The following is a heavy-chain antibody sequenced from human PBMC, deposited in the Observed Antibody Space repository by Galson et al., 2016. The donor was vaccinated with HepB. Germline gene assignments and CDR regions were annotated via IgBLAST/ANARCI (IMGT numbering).Heavy chain of an antibody. CDR3: ARVLSTNGGRLVDY. J-gene: IGHJ4*02. Sequence: SLRLSCAASGFSFSDYYMSWIRQAPGKGLEWVSYSSSSGTNIYYADSVKGRFTITRDNAKSSLHLQMNSLRAEDTSVYYCARVLSTNGGRLVDYWGQGTLVTVSS. D-gene: IGHD7-27*01. CDR2: SSSSGTNI. CDR1: GFSFSDYY. V-gene: IGHV3-11*04.